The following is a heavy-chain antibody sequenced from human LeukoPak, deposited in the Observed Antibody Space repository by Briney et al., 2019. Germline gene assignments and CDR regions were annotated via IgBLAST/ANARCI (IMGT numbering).Heavy chain of an antibody. Sequence: GESLKISCEASGHSFTNHWIDWVRQMPGKGLEWMGIINLGDSETQYSPSFQGQVTISLDKSISTAYLQWRSLKVSDTAMYYCARRPYSGSPNWFDPWGQGTLVTVSS. J-gene: IGHJ5*02. CDR1: GHSFTNHW. CDR2: INLGDSET. V-gene: IGHV5-51*01. CDR3: ARRPYSGSPNWFDP. D-gene: IGHD1-26*01.